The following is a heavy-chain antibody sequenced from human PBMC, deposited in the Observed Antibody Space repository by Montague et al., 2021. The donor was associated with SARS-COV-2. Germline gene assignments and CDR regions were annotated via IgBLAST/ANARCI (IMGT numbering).Heavy chain of an antibody. Sequence: SLRLSCAASGFTFSTYAMNWVRQAPGKGLEWVSGISSGGNKHHADSVKGRFTISRDDSRNTLYLQMHSLRAEDTAMYYCAKNFPGQFYFDDWGQGTQVAVSS. CDR1: GFTFSTYA. CDR2: ISSGGNK. D-gene: IGHD2/OR15-2a*01. V-gene: IGHV3-23*01. CDR3: AKNFPGQFYFDD. J-gene: IGHJ4*02.